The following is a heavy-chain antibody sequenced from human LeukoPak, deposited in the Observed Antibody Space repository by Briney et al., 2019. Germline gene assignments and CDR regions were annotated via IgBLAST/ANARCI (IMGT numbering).Heavy chain of an antibody. D-gene: IGHD6-19*01. J-gene: IGHJ4*02. CDR1: GFTFSSYA. CDR3: AKDLRYIAVAGPTFDY. Sequence: GGSLRLSCAASGFTFSSYAMSWVRQAPGKGLEWVSAISGSGGSTYYADSVKGRFTISRGNSKNTLYLQMNSLRAEDTAVYYCAKDLRYIAVAGPTFDYWGQGTLVTVSS. V-gene: IGHV3-23*01. CDR2: ISGSGGST.